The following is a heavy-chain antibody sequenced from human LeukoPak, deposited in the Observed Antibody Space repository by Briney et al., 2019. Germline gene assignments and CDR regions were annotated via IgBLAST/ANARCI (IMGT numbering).Heavy chain of an antibody. CDR2: ISAYNGNT. Sequence: ASVKVSCKASGYTFTSYGISWVRQAPGQGLEWMGWISAYNGNTNYAQKLQGRVTMTTDTSTSTAYMELRSLRSDDTAVYYCARDRPRGLRLGELSSFDYWGQGTLVTVSS. CDR3: ARDRPRGLRLGELSSFDY. V-gene: IGHV1-18*01. CDR1: GYTFTSYG. D-gene: IGHD3-16*02. J-gene: IGHJ4*02.